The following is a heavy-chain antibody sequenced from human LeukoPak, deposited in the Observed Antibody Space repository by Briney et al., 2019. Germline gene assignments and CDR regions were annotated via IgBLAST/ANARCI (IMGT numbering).Heavy chain of an antibody. V-gene: IGHV3-48*03. CDR2: ISSSGSTI. CDR3: ARDTYYYGSGSYYHFDY. Sequence: AGGSLRLSCAASGFTFSSYEMNWVRQAPGKGLEWVSYISSSGSTIYYADSVKGRFTISRDNAKNSLYLQMNSLRAEDTAVYYCARDTYYYGSGSYYHFDYWGQGTLVTVSS. CDR1: GFTFSSYE. J-gene: IGHJ4*02. D-gene: IGHD3-10*01.